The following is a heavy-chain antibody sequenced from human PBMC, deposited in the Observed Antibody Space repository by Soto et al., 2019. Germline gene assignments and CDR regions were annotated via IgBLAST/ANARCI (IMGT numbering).Heavy chain of an antibody. CDR3: ARDGYYDSSGYRSDFDY. J-gene: IGHJ4*02. CDR2: ISAYNGNT. Sequence: QVQLVQSGAEVKKPGASVKVSCKASGYTFTSYGISWVRQAPGQGLEWMGWISAYNGNTNYAQKLQGRGTMPTATSTSTAYMELRSLRSDDTAVYYCARDGYYDSSGYRSDFDYWGQGTLVTVSS. V-gene: IGHV1-18*01. CDR1: GYTFTSYG. D-gene: IGHD3-22*01.